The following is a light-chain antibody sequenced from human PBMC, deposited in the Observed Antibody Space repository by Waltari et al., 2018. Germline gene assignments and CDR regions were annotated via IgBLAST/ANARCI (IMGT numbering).Light chain of an antibody. CDR3: QTGGHGTWV. CDR1: SGHSSNV. J-gene: IGLJ3*02. V-gene: IGLV4-69*01. Sequence: QLVLSQSPSASASLGASVKLTCTLSSGHSSNVIAWLQQQPEKGPRYLMKVNSDGGHSKGDKSPDRFSGSSSGAEHYLTISSLQSEDEADYYCQTGGHGTWVFGGGTKLTV. CDR2: VNSDGGH.